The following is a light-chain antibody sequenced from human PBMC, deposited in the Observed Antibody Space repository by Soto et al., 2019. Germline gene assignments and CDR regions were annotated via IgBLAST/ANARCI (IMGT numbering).Light chain of an antibody. CDR3: QSYDSSLSGWV. J-gene: IGLJ3*02. CDR2: GHS. CDR1: SSNFGAGYD. V-gene: IGLV1-40*01. Sequence: QAVVTQPPSVSGAPGQKVTISCTGSSSNFGAGYDVHWYQQLPGTAPKLLIYGHSNRPSGVPDRFSGSKSGTLASLAITGLQAEDEADYYCQSYDSSLSGWVFGGGTKLTVL.